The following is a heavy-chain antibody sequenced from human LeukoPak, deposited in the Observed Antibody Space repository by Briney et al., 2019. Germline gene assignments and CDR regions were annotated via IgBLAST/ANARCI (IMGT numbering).Heavy chain of an antibody. D-gene: IGHD3-22*01. Sequence: PGGSLRLSCAASGFTFSSYSMNWVRQAPGKGLEWVSSISSSSSYIYYADSVKGRFTISRDNAKNSLYLQMNSLRAEDTAVYYCAKDPPMIVVGPDAFDIWGQGTMVTVSS. V-gene: IGHV3-21*04. CDR2: ISSSSSYI. CDR3: AKDPPMIVVGPDAFDI. J-gene: IGHJ3*02. CDR1: GFTFSSYS.